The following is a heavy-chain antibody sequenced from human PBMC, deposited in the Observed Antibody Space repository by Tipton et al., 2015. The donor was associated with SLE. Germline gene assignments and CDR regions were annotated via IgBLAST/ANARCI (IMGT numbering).Heavy chain of an antibody. CDR1: GGSISSHY. V-gene: IGHV4-59*08. Sequence: TLSLTCTGSGGSISSHYWSWIRQPPGKGLEWIGYIYYSGSANYNPSLKRRVTISLDTSKKQFSLKLSSVTAADTAVYYCARQTDRGVIMIDYWGQGTLVTVSS. J-gene: IGHJ4*02. CDR2: IYYSGSA. CDR3: ARQTDRGVIMIDY. D-gene: IGHD3-10*01.